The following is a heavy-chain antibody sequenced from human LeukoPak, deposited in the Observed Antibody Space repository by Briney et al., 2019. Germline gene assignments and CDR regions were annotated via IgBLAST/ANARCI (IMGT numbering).Heavy chain of an antibody. Sequence: GGSLRLSCAASGFTFSSYSMNWVRQAPGKGLEWVSSISSSSSYIYYADSVKGRFTISRDNAKNSLYLQMNSLRAEDTAVYYCARRKYSSTQYYFDYWGQGTLVTVSS. D-gene: IGHD6-13*01. V-gene: IGHV3-21*01. J-gene: IGHJ4*02. CDR2: ISSSSSYI. CDR3: ARRKYSSTQYYFDY. CDR1: GFTFSSYS.